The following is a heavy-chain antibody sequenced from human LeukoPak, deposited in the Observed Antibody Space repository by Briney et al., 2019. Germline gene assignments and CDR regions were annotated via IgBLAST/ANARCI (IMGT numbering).Heavy chain of an antibody. J-gene: IGHJ4*02. CDR2: FDPEDGET. V-gene: IGHV1-24*01. CDR1: GYTLTELS. CDR3: ATVPSAGSYDYVWGSYRLVDY. Sequence: ASVKVSCKVSGYTLTELSMHWVRQAPGKGLEWMGGFDPEDGETIYAQKFQGRVTMTEDTSTGTAYMELSSLRSEDTAVYYCATVPSAGSYDYVWGSYRLVDYWGQGTLVTVSS. D-gene: IGHD3-16*02.